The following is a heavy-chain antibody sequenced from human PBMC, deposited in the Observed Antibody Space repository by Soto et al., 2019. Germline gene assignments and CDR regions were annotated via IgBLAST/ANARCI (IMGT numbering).Heavy chain of an antibody. J-gene: IGHJ4*02. D-gene: IGHD3-10*01. CDR2: ISSNGGST. Sequence: GGSLRLSCAASGFTFSSYAMHWVRQAPGKGLEYVSAISSNGGSTYYANSVKGRFTISRDNSKNTLYLQMGSLRAEDMAVYYCAREGAAWSGRPFDYWGQGTLVTVSS. V-gene: IGHV3-64*01. CDR1: GFTFSSYA. CDR3: AREGAAWSGRPFDY.